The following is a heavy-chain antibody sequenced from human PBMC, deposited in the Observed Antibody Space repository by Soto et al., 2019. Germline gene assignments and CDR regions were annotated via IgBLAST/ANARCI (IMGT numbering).Heavy chain of an antibody. CDR3: ATANTPYAFDM. Sequence: VQLVESGGGLVQPGDSLRLSCTASGLTFSISWMTWFRQAPGEGLEWVSNINPAGNVQHYADSVKGRFTISRDNAKNSLFLQMSGLGVEDTAVYYCATANTPYAFDMWGQGTMGSVSS. V-gene: IGHV3-7*01. CDR1: GLTFSISW. J-gene: IGHJ3*02. CDR2: INPAGNVQ.